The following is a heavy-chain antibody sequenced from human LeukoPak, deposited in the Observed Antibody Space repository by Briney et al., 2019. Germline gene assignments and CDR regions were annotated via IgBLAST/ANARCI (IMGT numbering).Heavy chain of an antibody. V-gene: IGHV1-2*02. CDR2: INPNSGGT. D-gene: IGHD2-2*01. Sequence: ASAKVSCKASGYTFTGYYMHWVRQAPGQGLEWMGWINPNSGGTNYAQKFQGRVTMTRDTSISTAYMELSRLRSDDTAVYYCARDLGYPVPASLPDYWGQGTLVTVSS. J-gene: IGHJ4*02. CDR1: GYTFTGYY. CDR3: ARDLGYPVPASLPDY.